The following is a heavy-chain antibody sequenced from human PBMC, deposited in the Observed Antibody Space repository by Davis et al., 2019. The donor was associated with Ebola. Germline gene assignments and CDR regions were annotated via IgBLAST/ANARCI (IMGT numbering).Heavy chain of an antibody. CDR3: AREGYSGYVHYFDY. V-gene: IGHV3-11*04. CDR2: ISSSGSTI. Sequence: GESLKISCAASGFTFSDYYMSWIRQAPGKGLEWVSYISSSGSTIYYADSVKGRFTISRDNAKNSLYLQMNSLRAEDTAVYYCAREGYSGYVHYFDYWGQGTLVTVSS. D-gene: IGHD5-12*01. J-gene: IGHJ4*02. CDR1: GFTFSDYY.